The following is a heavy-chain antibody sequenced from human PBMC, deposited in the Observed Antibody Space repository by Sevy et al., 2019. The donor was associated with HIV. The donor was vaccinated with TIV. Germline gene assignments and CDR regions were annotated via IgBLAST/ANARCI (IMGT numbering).Heavy chain of an antibody. CDR2: INPNSGGT. CDR1: GYTFTIYS. J-gene: IGHJ4*01. Sequence: ASVKVSCKASGYTFTIYSMHWVRQAPGQGLEWMGWINPNSGGTNFAQKFQGRVTMTRDTSISTAYMELNRLRSDDTAVYYCARDLGRAYTYGFNYWGHGTLDTVSS. D-gene: IGHD5-18*01. V-gene: IGHV1-2*02. CDR3: ARDLGRAYTYGFNY.